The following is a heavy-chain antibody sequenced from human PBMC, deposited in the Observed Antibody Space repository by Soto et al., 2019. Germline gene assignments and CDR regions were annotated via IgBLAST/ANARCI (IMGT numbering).Heavy chain of an antibody. CDR2: INPISGVE. CDR1: GYTFTAYY. J-gene: IGHJ6*02. V-gene: IGHV1-2*02. CDR3: ARQGSGSEYPQYFYYGMDV. Sequence: VELVQSGAEVEKPGAAVRISCKTSGYTFTAYYIHWVRQAPGQGREGMGWINPISGVENYAQKFQGRVTMTRDTSISTVYMELTKMRSEDTTIYYCARQGSGSEYPQYFYYGMDVWGQGTTAAASS. D-gene: IGHD5-12*01.